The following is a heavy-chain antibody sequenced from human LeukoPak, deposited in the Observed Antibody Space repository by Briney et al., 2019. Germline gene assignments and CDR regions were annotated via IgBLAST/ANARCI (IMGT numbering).Heavy chain of an antibody. CDR2: ISYDGSNK. Sequence: GWSLRLSCAASGFTFSSYAMHWVRQAPGKGLEWVAVISYDGSNKYYADSVKGRFTISRDNSKNTLYLQMNSLRAEDTAVYYCARDPARNYYGSGSLSGYWGQGTLVTVSS. CDR3: ARDPARNYYGSGSLSGY. V-gene: IGHV3-30-3*01. CDR1: GFTFSSYA. J-gene: IGHJ4*02. D-gene: IGHD3-10*01.